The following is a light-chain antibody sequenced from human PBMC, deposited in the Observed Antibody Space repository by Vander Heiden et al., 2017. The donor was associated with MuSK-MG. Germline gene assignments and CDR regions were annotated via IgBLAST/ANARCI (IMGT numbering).Light chain of an antibody. Sequence: EIVLTQSPATLSLSPGERATLSCRASLSVSSYLAWYQQKPGQAPRLLIYDASNRATGIPARFSGSGSETDFTLTISSLEPDDFAVYYCQHRSNWPPYTFGQGTKLEIK. CDR2: DAS. CDR1: LSVSSY. V-gene: IGKV3-11*01. CDR3: QHRSNWPPYT. J-gene: IGKJ2*01.